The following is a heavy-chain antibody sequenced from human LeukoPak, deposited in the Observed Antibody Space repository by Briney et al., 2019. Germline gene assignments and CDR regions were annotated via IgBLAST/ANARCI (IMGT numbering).Heavy chain of an antibody. J-gene: IGHJ4*02. V-gene: IGHV3-30*04. Sequence: GGSLRLSCAASGFTFSKYALHWVRQAPGKGLEWVAVISYDGSNEYFADSVKGRFIISRDNSKNTLYLQMNGLRAEDTAVYYCAKDSAKKYDDYWGQGTLVTVSS. CDR3: AKDSAKKYDDY. CDR2: ISYDGSNE. CDR1: GFTFSKYA. D-gene: IGHD2/OR15-2a*01.